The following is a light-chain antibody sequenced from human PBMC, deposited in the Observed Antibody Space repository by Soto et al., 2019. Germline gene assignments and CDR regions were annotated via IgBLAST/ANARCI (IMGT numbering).Light chain of an antibody. V-gene: IGKV3-15*01. CDR2: GAS. Sequence: EIVMTQSPATLSVSPGERSTLSCRASQSVSRNLAWYQQTPGQAPRLFIYGASTRATGVPARFSGSGSGTEFTLTISGLQSEDFAVYYCQQYNNWPGKTFGQGTKVDIK. CDR1: QSVSRN. J-gene: IGKJ1*01. CDR3: QQYNNWPGKT.